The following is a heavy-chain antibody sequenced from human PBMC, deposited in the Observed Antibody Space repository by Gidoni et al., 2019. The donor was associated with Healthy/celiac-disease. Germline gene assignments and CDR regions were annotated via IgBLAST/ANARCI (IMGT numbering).Heavy chain of an antibody. D-gene: IGHD3-22*01. Sequence: EVQLVESGGGLVQPGRSLRLSCAASGFTFDDYAMHWVRQAPGKGLEWVSGISWNSGSIGYADSVKSRFTISRDNAKNSLYLQMNSLRAEDTALYYCAKDKDYYDSSGSFDYWGQGTLVTVSS. CDR1: GFTFDDYA. CDR2: ISWNSGSI. V-gene: IGHV3-9*01. CDR3: AKDKDYYDSSGSFDY. J-gene: IGHJ4*02.